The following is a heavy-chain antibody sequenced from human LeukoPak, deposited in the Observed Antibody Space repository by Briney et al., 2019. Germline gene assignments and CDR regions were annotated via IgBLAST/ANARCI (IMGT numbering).Heavy chain of an antibody. CDR3: ARGSAGRGNYYDSSGYNSFDY. J-gene: IGHJ4*02. V-gene: IGHV1-46*01. Sequence: GASVKVSCKAPGYTFTSYYMHWVRQAPGQGVEWMGISNPSGGSTSYAQKFQGRVTMTRDTSTSTVYMELSSLRSEDTAVYYCARGSAGRGNYYDSSGYNSFDYWGQGTLVTVSS. D-gene: IGHD3-22*01. CDR2: SNPSGGST. CDR1: GYTFTSYY.